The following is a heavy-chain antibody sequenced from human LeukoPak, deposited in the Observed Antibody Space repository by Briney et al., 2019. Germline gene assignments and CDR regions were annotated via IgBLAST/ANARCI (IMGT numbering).Heavy chain of an antibody. V-gene: IGHV1-69*01. CDR2: IIPIFGTA. CDR1: GGTFSSYA. J-gene: IGHJ3*02. D-gene: IGHD3-10*01. Sequence: ASVKVSCKASGGTFSSYAISWVRQAPGQGLEWMGGIIPIFGTANYAQKFQGRITITADESTSTAYMELSSLRSEDTAVYYCARGLTYYYGSGSYIVGAFDIWGQGTMVTVSS. CDR3: ARGLTYYYGSGSYIVGAFDI.